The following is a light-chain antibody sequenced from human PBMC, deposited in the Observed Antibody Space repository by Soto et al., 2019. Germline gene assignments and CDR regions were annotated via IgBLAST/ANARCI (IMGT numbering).Light chain of an antibody. CDR2: DNN. V-gene: IGLV1-51*01. J-gene: IGLJ3*02. CDR3: GTWDSSLSAGV. Sequence: QSVLTQPHSVSAAPGQKVTISCSGSSSNIGNNYVSWYQQLPGTAPKLLIYDNNKRPSGIPDQFSCSKSGSSATLGITGLQTGDDADYYCGTWDSSLSAGVFGGGTQLTVL. CDR1: SSNIGNNY.